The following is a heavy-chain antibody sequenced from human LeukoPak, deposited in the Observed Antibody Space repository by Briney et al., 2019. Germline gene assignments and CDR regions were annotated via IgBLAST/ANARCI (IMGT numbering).Heavy chain of an antibody. CDR1: GGSISSGDYY. CDR3: ARGTPLKYDFWSGYWSYYYGMDV. V-gene: IGHV4-30-4*01. D-gene: IGHD3-3*01. J-gene: IGHJ6*02. Sequence: PSETLSLTCTVSGGSISSGDYYWSWIRQPPGKGLEWIGYIYYSGSTYYNPSLKSRVTISVDTSKNQFSLKLSSVTAADTAVYYCARGTPLKYDFWSGYWSYYYGMDVWGQGTTVTASS. CDR2: IYYSGST.